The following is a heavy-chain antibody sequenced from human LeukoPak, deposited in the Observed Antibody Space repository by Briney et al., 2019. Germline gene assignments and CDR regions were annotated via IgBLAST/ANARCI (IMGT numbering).Heavy chain of an antibody. D-gene: IGHD3-10*01. Sequence: SVKVSCKASGGTFSSYAISWVRQAPGQGLEWMGRIIPILGIANYAQKFQGRVTITADKSTSTAYMELSSLRSEDTAVYYCARSPMVRGVIITEYWFDPWGQGTLVTVSS. J-gene: IGHJ5*02. CDR1: GGTFSSYA. CDR2: IIPILGIA. CDR3: ARSPMVRGVIITEYWFDP. V-gene: IGHV1-69*04.